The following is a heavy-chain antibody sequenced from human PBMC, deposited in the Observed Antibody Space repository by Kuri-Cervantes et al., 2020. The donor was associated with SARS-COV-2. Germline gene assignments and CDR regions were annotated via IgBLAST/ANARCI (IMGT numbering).Heavy chain of an antibody. CDR3: ARGINGDYTD. V-gene: IGHV2-70*17. J-gene: IGHJ4*02. CDR1: GFSLTTSTVC. CDR2: IDWDDDE. Sequence: SGPTLVKPTQILTLTCTFSGFSLTTSTVCVSWIRQPPGKALEWLARIDWDDDEFYSTSLKTRLTISKDTSINQVVLTLTNTDPLDTARYFCARGINGDYTDWGQGILVTVSS. D-gene: IGHD4-17*01.